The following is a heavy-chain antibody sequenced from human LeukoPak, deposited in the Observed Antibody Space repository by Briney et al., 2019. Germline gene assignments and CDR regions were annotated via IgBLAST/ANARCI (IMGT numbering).Heavy chain of an antibody. Sequence: GGTLRLSCAASGFTFSSYSMNWVRQAPGKGLEWISYISNSSSTMFYADSVKGRFTISRDNAKNSLYLQMNSLRAEDTAVYYCASGVSSTSCYVDYWGQGTLVTVSS. CDR2: ISNSSSTM. V-gene: IGHV3-48*01. J-gene: IGHJ4*02. D-gene: IGHD2-2*01. CDR3: ASGVSSTSCYVDY. CDR1: GFTFSSYS.